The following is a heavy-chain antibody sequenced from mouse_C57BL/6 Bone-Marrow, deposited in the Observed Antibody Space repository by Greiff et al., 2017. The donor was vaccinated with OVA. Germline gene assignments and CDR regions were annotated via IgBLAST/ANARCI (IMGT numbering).Heavy chain of an antibody. CDR3: ARRGYCSGSCWYFDV. V-gene: IGHV5-15*01. D-gene: IGHD1-1*01. Sequence: EVKLVESGGGLVQPGGSLKLSCAASGFTFSDYGMAWVRQAPRKGPEWVAFISNLAYSIYYADTVKGRFTISRENATNTLYLEMSRLRYEDTAMYDYARRGYCSGSCWYFDVWGTGTTVTVSS. CDR2: ISNLAYSI. CDR1: GFTFSDYG. J-gene: IGHJ1*03.